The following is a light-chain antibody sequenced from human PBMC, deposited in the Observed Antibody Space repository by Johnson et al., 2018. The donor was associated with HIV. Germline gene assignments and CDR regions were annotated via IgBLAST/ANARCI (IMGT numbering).Light chain of an antibody. CDR2: DNN. Sequence: HSVLTQPPSVSAAPGQKVTISCSGSSSNIGNNYVSWYQQLPGTAPKVLIYDNNKRPSGIPDRFSASKSGTSATLGITGLQTGDEADYYCGTWASSLSAGVFGTGTKVTVL. CDR3: GTWASSLSAGV. V-gene: IGLV1-51*01. CDR1: SSNIGNNY. J-gene: IGLJ1*01.